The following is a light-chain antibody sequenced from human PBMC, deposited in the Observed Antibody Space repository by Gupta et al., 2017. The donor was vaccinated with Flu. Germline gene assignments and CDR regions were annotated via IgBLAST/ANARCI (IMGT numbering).Light chain of an antibody. CDR3: EAWEDSRGGHWV. Sequence: QPVLTQPHSVSGPPGQRVTISCSGSKSNIGTNYVYWYQQFPGTAPRLLIYNHDKRPSGGPDRVSASLSVTSAALAINGPQPEEEADYFCEAWEDSRGGHWVFGGGTKLTVL. J-gene: IGLJ3*02. CDR1: KSNIGTNY. CDR2: NHD. V-gene: IGLV1-47*01.